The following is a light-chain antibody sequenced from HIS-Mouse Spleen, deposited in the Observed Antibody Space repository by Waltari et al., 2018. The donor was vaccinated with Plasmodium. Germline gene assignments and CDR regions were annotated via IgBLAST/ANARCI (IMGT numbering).Light chain of an antibody. CDR1: KVGDKY. CDR2: QDS. CDR3: QAWDSSTDYV. Sequence: SYELTQPPSVSVSPGQTASITCSGDKVGDKYACWYQQKPGQSPGLVIYQDSKRPSGIPERFSGSNSGNTATLTISGTQAMDEADYYCQAWDSSTDYVFGTGTKVTVL. V-gene: IGLV3-1*01. J-gene: IGLJ1*01.